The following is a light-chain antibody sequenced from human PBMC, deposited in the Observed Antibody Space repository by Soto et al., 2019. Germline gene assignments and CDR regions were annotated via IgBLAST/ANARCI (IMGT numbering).Light chain of an antibody. CDR2: EVS. CDR1: SSDVGGYSY. CDR3: SSYAGSNNLGV. Sequence: QSALTQPPSASGSARQSVTISCTRTSSDVGGYSYVSWYQQHPGKAPKLMIYEVSKRPSGVPDRFSGSKSGNTASLTVSGLQAEDEADYYCSSYAGSNNLGVFGGGTKLTVL. V-gene: IGLV2-8*01. J-gene: IGLJ2*01.